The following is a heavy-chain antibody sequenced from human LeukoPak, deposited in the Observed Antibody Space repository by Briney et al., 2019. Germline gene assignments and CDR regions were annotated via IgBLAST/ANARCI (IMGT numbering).Heavy chain of an antibody. CDR1: GGSISSGSYY. D-gene: IGHD3-10*01. V-gene: IGHV4-61*02. J-gene: IGHJ5*02. CDR2: IYTSGST. CDR3: ARAPGTLLNWFDP. Sequence: PSQTLSLTCTVSGGSISSGSYYWSWIRQPAGKGLEWIGRIYTSGSTNYNPSLKSRVTISVDTSKNQFSLKLSSVTAADTAVYYCARAPGTLLNWFDPWGQGTLVTVSS.